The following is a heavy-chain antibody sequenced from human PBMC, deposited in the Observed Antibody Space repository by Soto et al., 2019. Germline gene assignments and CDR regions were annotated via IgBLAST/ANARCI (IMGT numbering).Heavy chain of an antibody. J-gene: IGHJ4*02. V-gene: IGHV4-31*11. CDR1: GGSISSGGHY. CDR3: ARGGYSYGNFDY. Sequence: SETLSLTCAVSGGSISSGGHYWSWIRQHPGKGLEWIGYMYDSGGMHYKPSLKSRVTMSVDTSKNQFSLELRSVTAADTAVYYCARGGYSYGNFDYWGQGTLVTVSS. CDR2: MYDSGGM. D-gene: IGHD5-18*01.